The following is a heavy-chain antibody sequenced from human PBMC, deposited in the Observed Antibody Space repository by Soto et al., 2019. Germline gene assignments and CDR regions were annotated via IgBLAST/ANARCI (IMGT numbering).Heavy chain of an antibody. V-gene: IGHV3-30-3*01. CDR3: ARVGSLQTYYYYYYCMDV. CDR1: GFTFSSYA. Sequence: GGSLRLSCAASGFTFSSYAMHWVRQAPGKGLEWVAVISYDGSNKYYADSVKGRFTISRDNSKNTLYLQMNSLRAEDTAVYYCARVGSLQTYYYYYYCMDVWGKGTTVTVSS. CDR2: ISYDGSNK. J-gene: IGHJ6*04. D-gene: IGHD3-16*01.